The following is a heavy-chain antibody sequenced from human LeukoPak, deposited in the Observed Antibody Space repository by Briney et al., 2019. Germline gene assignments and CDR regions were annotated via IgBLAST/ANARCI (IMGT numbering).Heavy chain of an antibody. J-gene: IGHJ4*02. V-gene: IGHV3-53*01. CDR1: GFTVSSNY. D-gene: IGHD3-22*01. CDR2: IYSGGST. CDR3: AKAIEYYYDSSGYYQDY. Sequence: GGSLRLSCAASGFTVSSNYMSWVRQAPGKGLEWVSVIYSGGSTYYADSVKGRFTISRDNSKNTLYLQMNSLRAEDTAVYYCAKAIEYYYDSSGYYQDYWGQGTLVTVSS.